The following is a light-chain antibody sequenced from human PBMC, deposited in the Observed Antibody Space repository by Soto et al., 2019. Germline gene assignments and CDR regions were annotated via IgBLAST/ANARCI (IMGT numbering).Light chain of an antibody. CDR3: SSYAGNYVYV. Sequence: QSVLTQPPSVSGSPGQSVTIPCTGTSSDVGGYNYVSWYQRHAGKGPKLIIYDVSERPSGVPDRFSASKSGNTASLTISGLQAEDEADYYCSSYAGNYVYVFGSGTKVTVL. J-gene: IGLJ1*01. CDR2: DVS. CDR1: SSDVGGYNY. V-gene: IGLV2-11*01.